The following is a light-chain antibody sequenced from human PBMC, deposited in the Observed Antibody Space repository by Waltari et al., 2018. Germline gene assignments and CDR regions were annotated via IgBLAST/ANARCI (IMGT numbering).Light chain of an antibody. CDR2: GAS. V-gene: IGKV1-NL1*01. Sequence: LMTQSPSSLSASVGDSVTITCRASMAIRDSLAWYHQKPGKVPKLLLYGASRSDSGVPFRFSGTGSGTDFTLTITGLQPEDFATYYRQHYYNIPRTFGQGTKVEVK. J-gene: IGKJ1*01. CDR3: QHYYNIPRT. CDR1: MAIRDS.